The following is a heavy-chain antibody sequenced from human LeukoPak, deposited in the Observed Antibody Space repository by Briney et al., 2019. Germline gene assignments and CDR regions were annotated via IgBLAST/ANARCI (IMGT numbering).Heavy chain of an antibody. CDR1: GDSVSSNSAA. CDR2: TYYRSKWYN. J-gene: IGHJ5*02. V-gene: IGHV6-1*01. D-gene: IGHD1-7*01. Sequence: SQTLSLTCAISGDSVSSNSAAWNWIRQSPSRGLEWLGRTYYRSKWYNDYAVSVKSRITINPDTSKNQFSLQLNSVTPEDTAVYYCARELMGPNWNYVKPQPFDPWGQGTLVTVSS. CDR3: ARELMGPNWNYVKPQPFDP.